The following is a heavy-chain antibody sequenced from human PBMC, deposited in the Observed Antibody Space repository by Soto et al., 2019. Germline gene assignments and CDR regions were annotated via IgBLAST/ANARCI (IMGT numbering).Heavy chain of an antibody. CDR1: GFAFSVYA. J-gene: IGHJ4*02. CDR2: ISTSGSST. Sequence: PGCSLRLSCSASGFAFSVYAMDWFRKAPGKGLEYVSGISTSGSSTYYADSVKGRFTISRDNYKNTLYLQMSSLRAEDTAVFYCVKEPGNSAWSYYFDYWGQGTLVTVSS. CDR3: VKEPGNSAWSYYFDY. D-gene: IGHD6-19*01. V-gene: IGHV3-64D*06.